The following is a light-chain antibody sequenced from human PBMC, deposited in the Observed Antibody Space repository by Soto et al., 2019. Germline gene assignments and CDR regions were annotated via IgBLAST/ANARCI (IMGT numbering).Light chain of an antibody. V-gene: IGKV1-39*01. CDR2: AAS. CDR1: QSISSY. J-gene: IGKJ4*01. CDR3: QQSHSTPLT. Sequence: DIQMTQSPSSLSASVGDRVTITCRASQSISSYLNWYQQKPGKAPKLLIYAASSLQSGVPSRFSGSGSGTDFALTISSVQPEDFATYYCQQSHSTPLTFGGGTQVESK.